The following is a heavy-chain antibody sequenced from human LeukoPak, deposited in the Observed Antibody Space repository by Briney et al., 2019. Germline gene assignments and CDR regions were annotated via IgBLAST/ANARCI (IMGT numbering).Heavy chain of an antibody. J-gene: IGHJ4*02. Sequence: GGSLRLSCAASGFTFSTYDMHWVRQAQGKGLEWVALTWYDGSNKNYADSVKGRFTISRDNSKNTLYLQMNSLRAEDTAVYYCARDQGGGRYYGEDYWGQGTLVTVSS. CDR1: GFTFSTYD. CDR2: TWYDGSNK. V-gene: IGHV3-33*01. CDR3: ARDQGGGRYYGEDY. D-gene: IGHD3-10*01.